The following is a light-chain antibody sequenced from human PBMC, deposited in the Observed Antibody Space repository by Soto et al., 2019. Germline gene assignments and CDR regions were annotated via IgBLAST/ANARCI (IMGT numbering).Light chain of an antibody. V-gene: IGKV3-15*01. Sequence: IGMTQSPTTLCLAPGDSAPLSCRASQSISSNLAWYQQKPGQAPSLLIYGASTRATGIPVRFSGSASGTDFTLTINRLEPEDFAVYYCQLYGISPHFGQGAKVDIK. CDR2: GAS. J-gene: IGKJ1*01. CDR1: QSISSN. CDR3: QLYGISPH.